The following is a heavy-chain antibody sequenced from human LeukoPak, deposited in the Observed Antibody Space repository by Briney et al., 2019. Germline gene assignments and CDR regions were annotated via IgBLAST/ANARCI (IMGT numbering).Heavy chain of an antibody. D-gene: IGHD2/OR15-2a*01. V-gene: IGHV3-23*01. J-gene: IGHJ6*02. CDR1: GFTFSSYA. Sequence: PGGSLRLSCAASGFTFSSYAMSWVRQAPGKGLEWVSAIIGSRGSTYYADSVKGRFTISRANSKNTLYLQMNSLRAEDTAVYYCAKGVVSDKYFDYYYGMDVWGRGTTVTVSS. CDR3: AKGVVSDKYFDYYYGMDV. CDR2: IIGSRGST.